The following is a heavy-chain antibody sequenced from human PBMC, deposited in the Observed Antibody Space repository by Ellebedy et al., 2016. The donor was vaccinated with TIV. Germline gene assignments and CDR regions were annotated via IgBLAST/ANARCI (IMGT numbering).Heavy chain of an antibody. Sequence: GESLKISCAASGFTFATYWMSWVRQDSGKGLEWVGNIPEDGYAKFYVDSVRGRFTISRDNAGNSVYLQMNSLRVEDTGVYFCARDGYGGYLDSWGQGALVIVSS. D-gene: IGHD5-18*01. V-gene: IGHV3-7*01. CDR3: ARDGYGGYLDS. CDR2: IPEDGYAK. CDR1: GFTFATYW. J-gene: IGHJ4*02.